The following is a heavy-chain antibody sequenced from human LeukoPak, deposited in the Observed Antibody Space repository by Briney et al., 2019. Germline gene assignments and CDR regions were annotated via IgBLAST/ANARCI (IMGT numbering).Heavy chain of an antibody. CDR1: GFTFSSYA. Sequence: QAGGSLRLSCAASGFTFSSYAMSWVRQAPGKGLEWVSAISGSGGSTYYADSVMGRFTISRDNSKNTLYLQMNSLRAEDTAVYYCAKVGAAAGTTNYFDYWGQGTLVTVSS. CDR2: ISGSGGST. J-gene: IGHJ4*02. CDR3: AKVGAAAGTTNYFDY. V-gene: IGHV3-23*01. D-gene: IGHD6-13*01.